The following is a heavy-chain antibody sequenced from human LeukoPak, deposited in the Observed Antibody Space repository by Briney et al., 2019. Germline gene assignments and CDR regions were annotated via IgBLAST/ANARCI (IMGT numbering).Heavy chain of an antibody. V-gene: IGHV3-7*03. Sequence: PGRSLRLSCAASGFTLSSYWMTWIRQAPGKGLEWVAHNKEDGTDKPYVDSVKGRFTISRDNSKNTLYLQMNSLRVEDTAVYYCAKGGIVVVPAAIQLKRSQYYFDYWGQGTLVTVSS. CDR3: AKGGIVVVPAAIQLKRSQYYFDY. J-gene: IGHJ4*02. CDR2: NKEDGTDK. CDR1: GFTLSSYW. D-gene: IGHD2-2*01.